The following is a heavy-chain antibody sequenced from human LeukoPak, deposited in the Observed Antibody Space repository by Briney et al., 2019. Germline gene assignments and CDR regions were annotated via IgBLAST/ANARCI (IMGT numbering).Heavy chain of an antibody. J-gene: IGHJ4*02. V-gene: IGHV4-59*08. Sequence: SETLSLTCTVSGGSISSYYWSWIRQPPGKGLEWIGYIYYSGSTNYNPSLKSRVTISVDTSKNQFSLKLSSVTAADTAVYYCARHENGPSTTVAGRNVANYYFDYWGQGTPVTVSS. CDR3: ARHENGPSTTVAGRNVANYYFDY. CDR2: IYYSGST. D-gene: IGHD6-19*01. CDR1: GGSISSYY.